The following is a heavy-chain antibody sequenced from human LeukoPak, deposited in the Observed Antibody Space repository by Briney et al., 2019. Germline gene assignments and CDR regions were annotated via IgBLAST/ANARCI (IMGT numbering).Heavy chain of an antibody. CDR2: ISSSSSYI. CDR3: SRARGSFY. V-gene: IGHV3-21*04. CDR1: GFTFSSYS. Sequence: AGGSLRLSCAASGFTFSSYSMNWVRQAPGKGLEWVSSISSSSSYIYYADSVKGRFTISRDNSKNTLYLQMNSLRAEDTAVYYCSRARGSFYWGQGTLVTVSS. J-gene: IGHJ4*02. D-gene: IGHD1-26*01.